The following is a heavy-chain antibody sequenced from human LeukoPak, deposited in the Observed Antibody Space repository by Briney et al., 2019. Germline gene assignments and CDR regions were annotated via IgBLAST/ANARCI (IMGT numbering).Heavy chain of an antibody. CDR1: GGYISSSSYY. CDR3: AEGVGLGYCSSTSCQNWFYP. Sequence: SETLSLTCTVSGGYISSSSYYWGWISQPRGKGLEWIGSMYYSGITYYSPSLKSRVTMSVDTSKNQFSLKLSSVTAADTAVYYCAEGVGLGYCSSTSCQNWFYPWGPVTPVTVSS. J-gene: IGHJ5*02. D-gene: IGHD2-2*01. CDR2: MYYSGIT. V-gene: IGHV4-39*07.